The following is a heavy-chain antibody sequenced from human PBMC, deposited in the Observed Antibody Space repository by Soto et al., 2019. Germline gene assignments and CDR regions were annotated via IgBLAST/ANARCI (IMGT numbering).Heavy chain of an antibody. CDR1: GGSISSYY. Sequence: SETLSLTCTVSGGSISSYYWTWIRQPPGKGLEWIGNIYYDGSSNYSPSLKSRVTMSVDRSMNQFSLRLSSVTAADTAVYYCAREEYCSGGSCHTFYFDYWGQGALVTVSS. CDR2: IYYDGSS. V-gene: IGHV4-59*01. J-gene: IGHJ4*02. D-gene: IGHD2-15*01. CDR3: AREEYCSGGSCHTFYFDY.